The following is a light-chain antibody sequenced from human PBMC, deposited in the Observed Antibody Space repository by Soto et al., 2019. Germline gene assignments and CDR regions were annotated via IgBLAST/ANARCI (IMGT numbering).Light chain of an antibody. CDR2: EGS. CDR1: TSDVVSYNL. CDR3: CSYAGSIVV. V-gene: IGLV2-23*01. J-gene: IGLJ2*01. Sequence: QSALTQPASVSGSPGQSITISCTGTTSDVVSYNLVSWYQQHPGKAPKLMIYEGSKWPSGVSNRFSGSKSGNTASLTISGLQAEDEADYYCCSYAGSIVVFGGGTQLTVL.